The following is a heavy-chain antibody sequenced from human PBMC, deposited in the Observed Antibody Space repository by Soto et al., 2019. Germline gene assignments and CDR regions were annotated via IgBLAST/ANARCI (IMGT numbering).Heavy chain of an antibody. CDR3: AKEGATSLYYFDY. J-gene: IGHJ4*02. Sequence: EVQLLESGGGLVQPGGSLGLSCAASGFTFSSYAMSWVRQAPGKGLEWVSTISGRGLTTYLADSVKGRFTISRDNSKSTVHLQVNSLRAEATAVYYCAKEGATSLYYFDYWGQGTLVSVSS. CDR2: ISGRGLTT. V-gene: IGHV3-23*01. D-gene: IGHD5-12*01. CDR1: GFTFSSYA.